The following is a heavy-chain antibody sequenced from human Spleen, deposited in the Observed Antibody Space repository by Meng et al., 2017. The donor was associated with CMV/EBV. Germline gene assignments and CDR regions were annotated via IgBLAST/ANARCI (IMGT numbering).Heavy chain of an antibody. CDR3: AREATPHEVPAARIDY. D-gene: IGHD2-2*01. Sequence: GSISSGGYYWSWIRQHPGKGLEWLGYIYYSGSTYYNPSLKSRVTISVDTSKNQFSLKLSSVTAADTAVYYCAREATPHEVPAARIDYWGQGTLVTVSS. CDR1: GSISSGGYY. CDR2: IYYSGST. J-gene: IGHJ4*02. V-gene: IGHV4-31*02.